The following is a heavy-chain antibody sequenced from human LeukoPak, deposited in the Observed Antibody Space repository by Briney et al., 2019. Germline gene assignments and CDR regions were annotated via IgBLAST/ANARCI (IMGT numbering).Heavy chain of an antibody. J-gene: IGHJ5*02. CDR3: ARSPIAAADPNWFDP. V-gene: IGHV4-34*01. CDR2: INHSGST. CDR1: GGSFSGYY. D-gene: IGHD6-13*01. Sequence: PSETLSLTCAVYGGSFSGYYWSWIRQPPGKGLEWIGEINHSGSTNYNPSLKSRVTISVDTSKNQFSLKLSSVTAADTAVYYCARSPIAAADPNWFDPWGQGTLVTVSS.